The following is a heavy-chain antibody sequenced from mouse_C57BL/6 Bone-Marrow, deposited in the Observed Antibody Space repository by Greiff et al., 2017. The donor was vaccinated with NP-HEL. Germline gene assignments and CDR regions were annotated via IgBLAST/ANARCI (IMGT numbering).Heavy chain of an antibody. D-gene: IGHD2-1*01. CDR1: GYSITSGYY. CDR2: ISYDGSN. J-gene: IGHJ3*01. CDR3: ARGGGNYAFAY. V-gene: IGHV3-6*01. Sequence: EVKLQESGPGLVKPSQSLSLTCSVTGYSITSGYYWNWIRQFPGNKLEWMGYISYDGSNNYNPSLKNRISITRDTSKNQFFLKLNSVTTEDTATYYCARGGGNYAFAYWGQGTLVTVSA.